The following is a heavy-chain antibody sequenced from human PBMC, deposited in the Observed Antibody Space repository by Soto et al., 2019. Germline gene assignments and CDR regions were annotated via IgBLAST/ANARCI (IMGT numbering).Heavy chain of an antibody. V-gene: IGHV1-2*04. CDR3: ARGDIVGATIRFDP. CDR1: GYTFTGYY. CDR2: INPNSGGT. D-gene: IGHD1-26*01. J-gene: IGHJ5*02. Sequence: GASVKVSCKASGYTFTGYYMHWVRQAPGQGLEWMGWINPNSGGTNYAQKFQGWVTMTRDTSISTAYMELSRLRSDDTAVYYCARGDIVGATIRFDPWGQGTLVTVSS.